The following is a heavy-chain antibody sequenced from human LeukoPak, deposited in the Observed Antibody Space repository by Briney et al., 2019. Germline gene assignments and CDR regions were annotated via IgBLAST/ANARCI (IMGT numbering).Heavy chain of an antibody. CDR1: GFTFSSYG. V-gene: IGHV3-30-3*01. D-gene: IGHD1-26*01. J-gene: IGHJ5*02. CDR3: TRGLGAIRGGWFDP. Sequence: PGGSLRLSCAASGFTFSSYGTHWVRQAPGKGREWVAGISYDGSNKYNADSVKGRFTISRDNSKNTLYLQMTSLRPEDTAVYYCTRGLGAIRGGWFDPWGQGTLVTVSS. CDR2: ISYDGSNK.